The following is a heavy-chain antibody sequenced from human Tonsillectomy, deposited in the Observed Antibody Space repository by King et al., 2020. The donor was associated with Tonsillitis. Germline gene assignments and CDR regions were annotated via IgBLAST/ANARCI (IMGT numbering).Heavy chain of an antibody. D-gene: IGHD1-26*01. V-gene: IGHV4-59*01. J-gene: IGHJ3*02. Sequence: QLQESGPGLVKPSETLSLTCTVSGGSINSYFWNWIRQPPGKGREWIGYIYYSGSTSYNPSLKSRVTISLDTSKNQFSLKLTSVTAADTAVYYCARGGTYYWLGLDIWGQGTMVTVSS. CDR2: IYYSGST. CDR1: GGSINSYF. CDR3: ARGGTYYWLGLDI.